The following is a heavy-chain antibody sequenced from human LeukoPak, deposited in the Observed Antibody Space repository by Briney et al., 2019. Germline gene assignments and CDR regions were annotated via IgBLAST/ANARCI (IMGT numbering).Heavy chain of an antibody. CDR3: ANTMVRSPLPPYYYYGMDV. J-gene: IGHJ6*02. CDR2: IIPIFGTA. Sequence: ASVKVSCKASGGTFSSYAISWVRQAPGQGLEWMGGIIPIFGTANYAQKFQGRVTITADEFTSTAYMELSSLRSEDTAVYYCANTMVRSPLPPYYYYGMDVWGQGTTVTVSS. V-gene: IGHV1-69*01. CDR1: GGTFSSYA. D-gene: IGHD3-10*01.